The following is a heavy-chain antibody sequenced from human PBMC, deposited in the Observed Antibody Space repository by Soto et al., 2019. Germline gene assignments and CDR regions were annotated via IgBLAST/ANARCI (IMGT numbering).Heavy chain of an antibody. J-gene: IGHJ4*02. CDR1: GGSIMSYY. CDR3: ARQGYYDNSGYSGTFDS. D-gene: IGHD3-22*01. V-gene: IGHV4-59*01. Sequence: LSLTCTVSGGSIMSYYWNWIRQPPGKGLEWIGYIDDSGTTNYNPSLKSRVTISVDTSKNQFSLRLNSVTAADTAVYYCARQGYYDNSGYSGTFDSWGQGFVVTVSS. CDR2: IDDSGTT.